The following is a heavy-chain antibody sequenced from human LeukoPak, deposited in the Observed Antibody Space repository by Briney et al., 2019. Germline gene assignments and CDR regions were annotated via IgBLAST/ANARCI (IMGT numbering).Heavy chain of an antibody. J-gene: IGHJ5*02. D-gene: IGHD6-19*01. V-gene: IGHV4-61*01. Sequence: PSETLSLTCTVSGGSVSSGSYYWSWIRQPPGKGLEWIGYIYYSGSTNYNPSLKSRVTISVDTSKNQFSLKLSSVTAADTAVYYCARGQPEEQWLVVGNWFDPWGQGTLVTVSS. CDR3: ARGQPEEQWLVVGNWFDP. CDR2: IYYSGST. CDR1: GGSVSSGSYY.